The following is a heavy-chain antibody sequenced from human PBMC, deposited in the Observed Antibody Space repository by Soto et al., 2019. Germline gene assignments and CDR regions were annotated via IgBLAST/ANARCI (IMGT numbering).Heavy chain of an antibody. D-gene: IGHD3-22*01. Sequence: QVQLVQSGAEVKKPGSSVKVSCKASGGTFSSYAISWVRQAPGQGLEWMGGIIPIFGTANYAQKFQCRVTITADESTSTAYMELSSLRSEDTAVYYCAREGDSYYDSSGYSNDYYGMDVWGQGTTVTVSS. J-gene: IGHJ6*02. CDR2: IIPIFGTA. CDR1: GGTFSSYA. V-gene: IGHV1-69*01. CDR3: AREGDSYYDSSGYSNDYYGMDV.